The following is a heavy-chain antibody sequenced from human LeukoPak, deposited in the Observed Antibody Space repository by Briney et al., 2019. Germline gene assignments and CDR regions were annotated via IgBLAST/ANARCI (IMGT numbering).Heavy chain of an antibody. CDR2: IYYSGST. Sequence: SETLSLTCTVSGGSISSYYWSWIRQPAGKGLEWIGYIYYSGSTYYNPSLKSRVTISVDTSKNQFSLKLSSVTAADTAVYYCARDSTIFGNYYYGMDVWGQGTTVTVSS. V-gene: IGHV4-59*06. J-gene: IGHJ6*02. CDR3: ARDSTIFGNYYYGMDV. D-gene: IGHD3-3*01. CDR1: GGSISSYY.